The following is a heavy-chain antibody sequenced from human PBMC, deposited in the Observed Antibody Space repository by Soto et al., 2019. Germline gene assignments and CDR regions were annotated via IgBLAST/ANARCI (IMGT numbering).Heavy chain of an antibody. CDR1: GYTFTSYD. D-gene: IGHD2-8*01. Sequence: QVQLVQSGAEVKKPGASVKVSCKASGYTFTSYDINWVRQATGQGLEWMGWMNPNSGNTGYAQKFQGRVTMTRNTSISTAYMELSSLRSEDTAVYYCARGVPDVLMVYVLSDYWGQGTLVTVSS. V-gene: IGHV1-8*01. J-gene: IGHJ4*02. CDR2: MNPNSGNT. CDR3: ARGVPDVLMVYVLSDY.